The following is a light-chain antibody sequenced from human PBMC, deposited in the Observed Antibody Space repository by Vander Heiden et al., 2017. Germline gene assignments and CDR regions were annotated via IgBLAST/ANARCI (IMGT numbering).Light chain of an antibody. CDR3: QQSYSFPHT. CDR1: QTVSSR. V-gene: IGKV1D-12*01. J-gene: IGKJ4*01. CDR2: GTS. Sequence: DIQMTQSPSSVSASVGDTVTIACRASQTVSSRVAWYQLRPGEAPKFLIYGTSILERGVPSRFSGSGSGTHFSLTINNLQPEDFAIYYCQQSYSFPHTFGGGTKVEIK.